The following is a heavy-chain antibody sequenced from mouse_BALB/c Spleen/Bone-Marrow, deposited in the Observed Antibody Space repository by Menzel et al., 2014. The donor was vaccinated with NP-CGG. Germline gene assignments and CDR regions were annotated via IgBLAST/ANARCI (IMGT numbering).Heavy chain of an antibody. D-gene: IGHD2-14*01. CDR3: ARCWRAYYRYDAMDY. CDR1: GDSITSGY. CDR2: ISYSGST. J-gene: IGHJ4*01. V-gene: IGHV3-8*02. Sequence: VQLQQSGPSLVKPSQPLSLTCSVTGDSITSGYWNWIRKFPGNKLEYMGYISYSGSTYYNPSLKSRISITRDTSKNQYYLQLNSVTTEDTATYYCARCWRAYYRYDAMDYWGQGTSVTVSS.